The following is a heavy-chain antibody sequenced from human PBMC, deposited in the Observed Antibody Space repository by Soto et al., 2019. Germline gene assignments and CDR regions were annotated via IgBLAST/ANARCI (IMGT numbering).Heavy chain of an antibody. Sequence: PSETLSLTCAVYGGSFSGYYWSWIRQPPGKGLEWIGEINHSGSTNYNPSLKSRVTISVDTSKNQFSLKLSSVTAADTAVYYCARMAKRWLQSDYYYYYYGMDVWGQGTTVTVS. V-gene: IGHV4-34*01. CDR3: ARMAKRWLQSDYYYYYYGMDV. CDR2: INHSGST. D-gene: IGHD5-12*01. J-gene: IGHJ6*02. CDR1: GGSFSGYY.